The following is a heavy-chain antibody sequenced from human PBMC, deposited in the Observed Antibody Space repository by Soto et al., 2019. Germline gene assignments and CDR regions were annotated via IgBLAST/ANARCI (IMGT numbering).Heavy chain of an antibody. CDR3: ARDRDSYGFHDY. CDR1: GGSISSGGSY. J-gene: IGHJ4*02. Sequence: VQLQESGPGLVKPSQTLSVTCTVSGGSISSGGSYWSWIRQHPGKGLEWIGYIHYSGTTYYNPSLKSRVTISIDRSKKQFSLNLSSVTAADTAVYYCARDRDSYGFHDYWGQGTLVTVSS. V-gene: IGHV4-31*03. CDR2: IHYSGTT. D-gene: IGHD5-18*01.